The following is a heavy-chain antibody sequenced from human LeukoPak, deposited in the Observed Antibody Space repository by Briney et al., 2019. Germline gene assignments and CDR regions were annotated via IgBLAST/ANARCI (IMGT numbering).Heavy chain of an antibody. CDR2: ISGSGGST. D-gene: IGHD6-13*01. J-gene: IGHJ6*02. CDR1: GFTFSSYA. CDR3: AKDGPYSSSWYQDLFGVGYYGMDV. V-gene: IGHV3-23*01. Sequence: GGSLRLSCAASGFTFSSYAMSWGRQAPGKGLEWVSAISGSGGSTYYADSVKVRFTISRDNSKDTLYLQMNSLRAEDTAVYYCAKDGPYSSSWYQDLFGVGYYGMDVWGQGTTVTVSS.